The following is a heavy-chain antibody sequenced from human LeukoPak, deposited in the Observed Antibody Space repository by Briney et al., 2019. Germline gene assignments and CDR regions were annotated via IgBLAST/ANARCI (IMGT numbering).Heavy chain of an antibody. CDR1: GGSISSSSYY. V-gene: IGHV4-39*01. CDR2: IYYSGST. Sequence: SETLSLTCTVSGGSISSSSYYWGWIRQPPGKGLEWIGSIYYSGSTYYNPSLKSRVTISVDTSKNQFSLKPSSVTAADTAVYYCARQRYDFWSGYYTGVDAFDIWGQGTMVTVSS. J-gene: IGHJ3*02. CDR3: ARQRYDFWSGYYTGVDAFDI. D-gene: IGHD3-3*01.